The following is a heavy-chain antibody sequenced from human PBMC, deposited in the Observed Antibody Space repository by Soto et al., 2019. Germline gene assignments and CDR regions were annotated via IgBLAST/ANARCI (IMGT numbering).Heavy chain of an antibody. Sequence: QMQLVQSGPEVKKPGTSVKVSCKASGFTFTSSAMQWVRQARGQRLEWIGWIVVGSGNTNYAQKFQERVTITRDMSTSTAYMELSSLRSEDTAGYYCAAGLLWFGESDAFDIWGQGTMVTVSS. D-gene: IGHD3-10*01. CDR1: GFTFTSSA. CDR3: AAGLLWFGESDAFDI. CDR2: IVVGSGNT. J-gene: IGHJ3*02. V-gene: IGHV1-58*02.